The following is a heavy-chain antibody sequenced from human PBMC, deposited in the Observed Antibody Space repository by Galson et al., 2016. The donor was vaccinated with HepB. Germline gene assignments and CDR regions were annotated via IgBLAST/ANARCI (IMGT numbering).Heavy chain of an antibody. J-gene: IGHJ4*02. CDR3: ARLGGSGWTFDF. Sequence: SLRLSCAVSGFTLGHYWLSWVRQAPGKGLEWVATIKGDGSQKSYVDSVRGRFTVSRGSAENSLFLQMDSLRAEDTAVHHCARLGGSGWTFDFWGQGTLVIVS. CDR1: GFTLGHYW. CDR2: IKGDGSQK. D-gene: IGHD6-19*01. V-gene: IGHV3-7*01.